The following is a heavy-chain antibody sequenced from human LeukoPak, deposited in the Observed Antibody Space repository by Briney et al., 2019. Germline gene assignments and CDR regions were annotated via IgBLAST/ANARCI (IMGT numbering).Heavy chain of an antibody. Sequence: PSKTLSLTCTVSGGSISSGGYYWSWIRQHPGKGLEWIGYIYYSGSTYYNPSLKSRVTISVDTSKNQFSLKLSSVTAADTAVYYCARVWKTYSYLDYWGQGTLVTVSS. J-gene: IGHJ4*02. CDR1: GGSISSGGYY. CDR3: ARVWKTYSYLDY. CDR2: IYYSGST. V-gene: IGHV4-31*03. D-gene: IGHD1-1*01.